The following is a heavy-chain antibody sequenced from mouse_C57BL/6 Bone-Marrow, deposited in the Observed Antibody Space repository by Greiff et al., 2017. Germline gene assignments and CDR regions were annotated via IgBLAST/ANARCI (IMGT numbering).Heavy chain of an antibody. D-gene: IGHD2-1*01. V-gene: IGHV1-80*01. CDR3: ATWPLLFSWYAMDY. CDR2: IYPGDGDT. CDR1: GFAFSSYW. Sequence: VQLLESGAELVKPGASVKLSCTASGFAFSSYWMNWVQQTPGKGLEWIGQIYPGDGDTNYTGKFKGQATLTADKSSSTGYMQLSSLTSEDSAVYFCATWPLLFSWYAMDYWGQGTSVTVSA. J-gene: IGHJ4*01.